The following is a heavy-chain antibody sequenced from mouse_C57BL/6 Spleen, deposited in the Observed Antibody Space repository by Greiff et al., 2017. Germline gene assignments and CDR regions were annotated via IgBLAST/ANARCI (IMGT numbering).Heavy chain of an antibody. CDR1: GYTFTSYW. Sequence: QVHVKQPGAELVMPGASVKLSCKASGYTFTSYWMHWVKQRPGQGLEWIGEIDPSDGYTNYNQKFKGKSTLTVDKSSSTAYMQLSSLTSDDSAVDYWARRDDGRYYVDYWGQGTTLTVSS. CDR2: IDPSDGYT. CDR3: ARRDDGRYYVDY. J-gene: IGHJ2*01. V-gene: IGHV1-69*01. D-gene: IGHD1-1*01.